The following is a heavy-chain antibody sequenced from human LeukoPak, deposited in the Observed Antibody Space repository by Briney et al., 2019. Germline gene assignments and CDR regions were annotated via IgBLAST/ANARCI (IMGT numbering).Heavy chain of an antibody. CDR2: INHSGST. J-gene: IGHJ4*02. Sequence: PSETLSLTCGVYGGSFRGFYWGWIRQPPGKGLEWIGEINHSGSTNYNPSLKSRCTISVDTSKNQFSLSLSSVTSADTAVYYCAKAAKYYFGSDTYYYFDYWGQGILVTVSS. CDR3: AKAAKYYFGSDTYYYFDY. V-gene: IGHV4-34*01. CDR1: GGSFRGFY. D-gene: IGHD3-10*01.